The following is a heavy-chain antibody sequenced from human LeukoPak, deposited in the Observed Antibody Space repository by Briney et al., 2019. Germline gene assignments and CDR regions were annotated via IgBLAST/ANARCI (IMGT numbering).Heavy chain of an antibody. CDR2: IYYSGST. Sequence: PSETLSVTRTVSGGSTSSYYRSWIWQPPGKGLEWIGYIYYSGSTNYNPSLKSRVTISVDTSKNQFSLKLSSVTAADTAVYYCARQEPRYSFGPDLYFYYWGQGSLVHVSS. V-gene: IGHV4-59*08. CDR3: ARQEPRYSFGPDLYFYY. J-gene: IGHJ4*02. D-gene: IGHD5-18*01. CDR1: GGSTSSYY.